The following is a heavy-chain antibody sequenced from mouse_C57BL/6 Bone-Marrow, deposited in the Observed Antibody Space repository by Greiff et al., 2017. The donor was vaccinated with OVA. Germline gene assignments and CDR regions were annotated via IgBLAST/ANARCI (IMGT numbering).Heavy chain of an antibody. Sequence: VQLVESGPGLVAPSQCLSITCTVSGFSLTSYGVDWVRQSPGKGLEWLGVIWGVGSTNYNSALKSRLSISKDNSKSQVFLKMNSMQTDDTTMYYWATYADWGQGTLVTVSA. CDR2: IWGVGST. CDR1: GFSLTSYG. CDR3: ATYAD. D-gene: IGHD2-10*01. J-gene: IGHJ3*01. V-gene: IGHV2-6*01.